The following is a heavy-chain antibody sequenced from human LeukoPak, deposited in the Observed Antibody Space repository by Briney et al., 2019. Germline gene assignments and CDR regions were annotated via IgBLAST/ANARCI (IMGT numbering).Heavy chain of an antibody. V-gene: IGHV1-69*04. CDR3: AREEVGATIYYYYGMDV. D-gene: IGHD1-26*01. CDR1: GGTFSSYA. Sequence: ASEKVSCKASGGTFSSYAISWVRQAPGQGLEWMGRIIPILGIANYAQKFQGRVTITADKSTSTAYMELSSLRSEDTAVYYCAREEVGATIYYYYGMDVWGQGTTVTVSS. J-gene: IGHJ6*02. CDR2: IIPILGIA.